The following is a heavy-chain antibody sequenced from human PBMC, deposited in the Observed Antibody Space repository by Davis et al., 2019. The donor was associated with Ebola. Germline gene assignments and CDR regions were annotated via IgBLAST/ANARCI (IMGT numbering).Heavy chain of an antibody. CDR1: GYTFTTYD. J-gene: IGHJ4*02. V-gene: IGHV1-8*01. CDR2: MDPTTGKT. CDR3: ARAGPGNSNYVSV. Sequence: ASVKVSCKASGYTFTTYDINWVRQATGQGLDWMGWMDPTTGKTGYAPKFHGRVTMTSDASTNTAYMELTSLKSEDSAVYYCARAGPGNSNYVSVWGPGTLITVSS. D-gene: IGHD1-7*01.